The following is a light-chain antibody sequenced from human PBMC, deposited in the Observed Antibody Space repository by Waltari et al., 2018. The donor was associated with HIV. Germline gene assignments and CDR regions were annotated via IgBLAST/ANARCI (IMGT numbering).Light chain of an antibody. V-gene: IGLV1-36*01. Sequence: QSVLTQPPSVSEAPRQRVTISCSGSSSNIGNNAANWSQQLPGKPPKLLIYYDDLLASGVSDRFSGSKSGTSASLAISGLQSEDESDYYCAAWDDSLNGVVFGGGTKLTVL. CDR1: SSNIGNNA. J-gene: IGLJ2*01. CDR2: YDD. CDR3: AAWDDSLNGVV.